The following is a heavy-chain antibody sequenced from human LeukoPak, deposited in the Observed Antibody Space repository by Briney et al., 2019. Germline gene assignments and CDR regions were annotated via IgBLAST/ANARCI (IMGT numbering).Heavy chain of an antibody. D-gene: IGHD6-13*01. CDR2: MSYRGTT. CDR3: ARELYAAGSYYYYYMDV. CDR1: GGSISSTTYY. V-gene: IGHV4-39*07. J-gene: IGHJ6*03. Sequence: PSETLSLTCTVSGGSISSTTYYWGWIRQPPGKGLEWIGSMSYRGTTYYNPSLKSRVTISVDTSKNQFSLKLSSVTAADTAVYYCARELYAAGSYYYYYMDVWGKGTTVTVSS.